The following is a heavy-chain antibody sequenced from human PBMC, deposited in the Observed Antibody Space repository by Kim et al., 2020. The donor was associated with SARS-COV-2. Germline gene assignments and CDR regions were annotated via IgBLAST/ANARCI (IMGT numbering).Heavy chain of an antibody. Sequence: NYAQKLQGRITMTTDTSTSTAYMELRSLRSDDTAVYYCARGGRNYWYFDLWGRGTLVTVSS. CDR3: ARGGRNYWYFDL. J-gene: IGHJ2*01. V-gene: IGHV1-18*01.